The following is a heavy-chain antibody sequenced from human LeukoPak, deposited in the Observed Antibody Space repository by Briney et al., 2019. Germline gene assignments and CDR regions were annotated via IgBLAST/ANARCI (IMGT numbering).Heavy chain of an antibody. J-gene: IGHJ4*02. D-gene: IGHD3-22*01. CDR1: DLPFITYA. V-gene: IGHV3-30*18. Sequence: GGPLRPPCAPPDLPFITYAMHWAAKAPAKGREWLPVIPNDGSNKYYAGSVKGRFTISRDNSKNTLYLQMNSLRAEDTAVYYCAKDRFSQIYDSSGYYFDYWGQGTLVTVSS. CDR2: IPNDGSNK. CDR3: AKDRFSQIYDSSGYYFDY.